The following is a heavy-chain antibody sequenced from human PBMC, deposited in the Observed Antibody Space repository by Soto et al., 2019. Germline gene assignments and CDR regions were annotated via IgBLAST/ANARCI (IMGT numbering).Heavy chain of an antibody. J-gene: IGHJ3*02. CDR1: GGSFSGYY. Sequence: QVQLQQWGAGLLKPSETLSLTCAVYGGSFSGYYWSWIRQPPGKGLEWIGEINHSGSTNYNPSLKSRVTISVDTSKNQSSLKLSSVTAADTAVYYCARGLLWFGESYDAFDIWGQGTMVTVSS. V-gene: IGHV4-34*01. CDR3: ARGLLWFGESYDAFDI. D-gene: IGHD3-10*01. CDR2: INHSGST.